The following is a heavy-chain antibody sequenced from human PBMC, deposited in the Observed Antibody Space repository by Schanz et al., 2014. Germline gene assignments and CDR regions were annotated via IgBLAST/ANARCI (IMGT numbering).Heavy chain of an antibody. CDR2: ISSSGTSI. CDR1: GFTFTNYA. CDR3: ARDGAELYYFDD. V-gene: IGHV3-48*01. D-gene: IGHD1-1*01. Sequence: VQLLQSGGALVQPGGSLRLSCAASGFTFTNYAMTWVRQAPGKGLEWVSFISSSGTSIYYADSVKGRFTISRDNAKNSLYLQMNSLRAEDTAVYYCARDGAELYYFDDWGQGTLVTVSS. J-gene: IGHJ4*02.